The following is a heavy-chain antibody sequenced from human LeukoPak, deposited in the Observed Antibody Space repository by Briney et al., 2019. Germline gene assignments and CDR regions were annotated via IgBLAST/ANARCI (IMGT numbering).Heavy chain of an antibody. V-gene: IGHV3-21*01. Sequence: PGGSLRLSCAASGFTFSSYAMSWVRQAPGKGLEWVSSISSSSSYIYYADSVKGRFTISRDNAKNSLYLQMNSLRAEDTAVYYCARDRNTEAVAGLSYFDYWGQGTLVTVSS. CDR1: GFTFSSYA. D-gene: IGHD6-19*01. CDR2: ISSSSSYI. CDR3: ARDRNTEAVAGLSYFDY. J-gene: IGHJ4*02.